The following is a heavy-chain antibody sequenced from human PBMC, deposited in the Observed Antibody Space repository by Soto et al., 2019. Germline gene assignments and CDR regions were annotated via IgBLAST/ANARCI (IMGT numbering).Heavy chain of an antibody. D-gene: IGHD3-10*01. V-gene: IGHV3-23*01. CDR3: AKDRHYGSGTYSDSYLDY. CDR2: ISGSGGTT. Sequence: EVQLLESGGCLVQPGGSLILSCGGSGLTFNSYAMTWVRQAPGKGMEWVSAISGSGGTTYYANSVKGRFTISRDQSKDTLYLQMNSLRAEDTAIYYCAKDRHYGSGTYSDSYLDYWGQGTLVTVSS. J-gene: IGHJ4*02. CDR1: GLTFNSYA.